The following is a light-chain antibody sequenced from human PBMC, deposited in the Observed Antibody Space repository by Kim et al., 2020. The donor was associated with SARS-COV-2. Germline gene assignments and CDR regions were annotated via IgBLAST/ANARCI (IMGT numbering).Light chain of an antibody. J-gene: IGLJ3*02. CDR3: GADHGSGSNFVLV. Sequence: QPVLTQPPSASASLGASVTLTCTLSSGYSNYKVDWYQQRPGKGPRFVMRVGTGGIVGSKGDGIPDRFSVLGSGLNRYLTIKNIQEEDESDYHCGADHGSGSNFVLVFGGGTQLTFL. CDR2: VGTGGIVG. V-gene: IGLV9-49*01. CDR1: SGYSNYK.